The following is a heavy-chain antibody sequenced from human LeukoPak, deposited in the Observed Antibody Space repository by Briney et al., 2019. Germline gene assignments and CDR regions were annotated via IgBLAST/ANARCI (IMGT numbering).Heavy chain of an antibody. V-gene: IGHV3-30*18. Sequence: GGSLRLSWAASGFTFSSYGIHWVRQAPGKGLEWVAVMSYDGSNKYYADSVKGRFTISRDNSKNTLFLQMDSLRLEDTAVYSCAKGNGGYCRGGTCHHYYYGMDVWGLGTTVTVS. J-gene: IGHJ6*02. CDR2: MSYDGSNK. CDR3: AKGNGGYCRGGTCHHYYYGMDV. D-gene: IGHD2-15*01. CDR1: GFTFSSYG.